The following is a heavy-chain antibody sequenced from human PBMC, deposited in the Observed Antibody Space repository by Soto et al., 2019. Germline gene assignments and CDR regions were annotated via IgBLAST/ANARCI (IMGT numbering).Heavy chain of an antibody. Sequence: PGGSLRLSCAASGFTFNTFAMSWVRQAPGKGLEWVSVISGSGDSTYYADSVKGRFTISRDNSRNTVYLQMNSLRGDDTALYYCVKNSGWFNTWGQGALVTVSS. CDR1: GFTFNTFA. D-gene: IGHD3-10*01. CDR3: VKNSGWFNT. CDR2: ISGSGDST. V-gene: IGHV3-23*01. J-gene: IGHJ5*02.